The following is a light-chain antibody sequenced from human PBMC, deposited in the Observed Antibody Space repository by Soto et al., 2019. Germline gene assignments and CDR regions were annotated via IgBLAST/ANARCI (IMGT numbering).Light chain of an antibody. J-gene: IGKJ5*01. Sequence: EIVLTQSPATLSLSPGERATLSCRASQSVSSYLAWYQQKPGQAPRLLIYDASNRATGIPARFSGSGSGTDFTLTISSLEPADFAVYYCQQRSNWLRGITFGQGTRLEIK. CDR1: QSVSSY. CDR3: QQRSNWLRGIT. CDR2: DAS. V-gene: IGKV3-11*01.